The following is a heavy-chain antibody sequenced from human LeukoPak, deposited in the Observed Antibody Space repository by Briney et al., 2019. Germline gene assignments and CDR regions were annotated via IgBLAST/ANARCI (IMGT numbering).Heavy chain of an antibody. CDR1: GFSLSTSGVG. J-gene: IGHJ4*02. V-gene: IGHV2-5*01. CDR2: IYWNDDK. Sequence: SGPTLVNPTQTLTLTCTFSGFSLSTSGVGVGWIRQPPGKALEWLALIYWNDDKRYSPSLKSRLTITKDTSKNQAVLTMTNMDPVDTVTYFRQKTGYDILTGYLNYFDYWGRGTLVTVSS. D-gene: IGHD3-9*01. CDR3: QKTGYDILTGYLNYFDY.